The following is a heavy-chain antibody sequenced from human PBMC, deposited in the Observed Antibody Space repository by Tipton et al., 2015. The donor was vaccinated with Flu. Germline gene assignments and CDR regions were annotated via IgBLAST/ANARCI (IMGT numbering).Heavy chain of an antibody. CDR3: ARAESSVWAGYYYGLDV. J-gene: IGHJ6*02. Sequence: LRLSCAVSGDSISSDFYWAWIRQFPGKGLEWIGTVSRTGSTIYNPSLKSRVTISIDTSKNQFSLNMRSVTAADMAIYFCARAESSVWAGYYYGLDVWGQGTTVTVSS. V-gene: IGHV4-38-2*01. D-gene: IGHD6-19*01. CDR2: VSRTGST. CDR1: GDSISSDFY.